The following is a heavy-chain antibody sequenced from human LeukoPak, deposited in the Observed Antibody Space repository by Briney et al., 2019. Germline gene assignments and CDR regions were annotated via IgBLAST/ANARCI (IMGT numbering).Heavy chain of an antibody. CDR3: ARSGGSGYSNNWFDP. CDR2: INPNSGGT. J-gene: IGHJ5*02. V-gene: IGHV1-2*02. D-gene: IGHD3-3*01. Sequence: ASVKVSCKASGYTFTGYYMHWVRQAPGQGLEWMGWINPNSGGTNYAQKFQGRVTMTRDTSISTAYMELSRLRSDDTAVYYFARSGGSGYSNNWFDPWGQGTLVTVSS. CDR1: GYTFTGYY.